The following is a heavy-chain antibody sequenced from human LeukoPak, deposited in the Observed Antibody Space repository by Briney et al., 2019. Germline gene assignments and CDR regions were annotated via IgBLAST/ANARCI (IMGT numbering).Heavy chain of an antibody. CDR3: AREGIAAAGTNWFDP. D-gene: IGHD6-13*01. CDR1: GGTFSSYA. CDR2: IIPICGTA. Sequence: ASVKVSCKASGGTFSSYAISWVRQAPGQGLEWMGGIIPICGTANYAQKFQGRVTITTDESTSTAYMELSSLRSEDTAVYYCAREGIAAAGTNWFDPWGQGTLVTVSS. J-gene: IGHJ5*02. V-gene: IGHV1-69*05.